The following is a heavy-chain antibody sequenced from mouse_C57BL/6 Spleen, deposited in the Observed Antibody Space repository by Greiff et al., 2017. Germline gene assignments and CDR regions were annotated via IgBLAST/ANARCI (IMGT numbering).Heavy chain of an antibody. CDR1: GFTFSDYY. V-gene: IGHV5-12*01. CDR3: ALNYYAMDY. Sequence: EVQVVESGGGLVQPGGSLKLSCAASGFTFSDYYMYWVRPTPEKRLEWVAYISNGGGSTYYPDTVKGRFTISRDNAKKTLYLQMSRLKSEDTAMYYCALNYYAMDYWGQGTSVTVSS. CDR2: ISNGGGST. J-gene: IGHJ4*01.